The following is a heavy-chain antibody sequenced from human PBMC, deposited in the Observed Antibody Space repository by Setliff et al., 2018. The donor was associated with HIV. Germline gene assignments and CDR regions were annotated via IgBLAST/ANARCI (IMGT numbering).Heavy chain of an antibody. J-gene: IGHJ4*02. CDR3: ASVSPGGYSSSPGPSY. CDR2: IYFSGTT. CDR1: GGSISITSYF. Sequence: SSETLSLTCTVSGGSISITSYFWAWVRQPPGKGLEWIGYIYFSGTTYYNPSLKSRVSISIDTSKNHFSLHLSSVTAADTAVYYCASVSPGGYSSSPGPSYWGRGKLVTVSS. V-gene: IGHV4-39*07. D-gene: IGHD3-16*02.